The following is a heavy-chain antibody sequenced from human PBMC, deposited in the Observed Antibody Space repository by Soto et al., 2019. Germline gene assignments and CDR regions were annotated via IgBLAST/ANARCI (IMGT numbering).Heavy chain of an antibody. Sequence: QVQLQESGPGLVKPSGTLSLTCAVFGGSISRGYWWSWVRQSPGKGLEWIGDIHHSENINYHPSRNSRAPISVHISKNQFSPSLTAVTAANTAESYDASQDSCNFDYWGQGTLVTVSS. CDR1: GGSISRGYW. J-gene: IGHJ4*02. V-gene: IGHV4-4*02. CDR2: IHHSENI. D-gene: IGHD2-15*01. CDR3: ASQDSCNFDY.